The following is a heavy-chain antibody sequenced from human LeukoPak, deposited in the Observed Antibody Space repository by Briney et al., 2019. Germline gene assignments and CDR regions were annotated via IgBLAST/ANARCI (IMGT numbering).Heavy chain of an antibody. CDR3: AKCSGYYSGPFDY. CDR2: IWYDGSNK. J-gene: IGHJ4*02. CDR1: GFTFSSYG. D-gene: IGHD3-22*01. Sequence: GGSLRLPCAASGFTFSSYGMHWVRQAPGKGLEWVAVIWYDGSNKYYADSVKGRFTISRDNSKNTLYLQMNSLRAEDTAVYYCAKCSGYYSGPFDYWGQGTLVTVSS. V-gene: IGHV3-33*06.